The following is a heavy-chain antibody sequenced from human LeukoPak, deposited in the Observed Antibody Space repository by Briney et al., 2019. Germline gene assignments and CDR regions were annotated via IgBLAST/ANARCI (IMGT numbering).Heavy chain of an antibody. J-gene: IGHJ4*02. D-gene: IGHD2-2*01. CDR2: ISSSSSYI. CDR1: GFTLSSYW. CDR3: ARGSSTSCNY. V-gene: IGHV3-21*01. Sequence: PGGSLRLSCAASGFTLSSYWMSWVRQAPGKGLEWVSSISSSSSYIYYADSVKGRFTISRDNAKNSLYLQMNSLRAEDTAVYYCARGSSTSCNYWGQGTLVTVSS.